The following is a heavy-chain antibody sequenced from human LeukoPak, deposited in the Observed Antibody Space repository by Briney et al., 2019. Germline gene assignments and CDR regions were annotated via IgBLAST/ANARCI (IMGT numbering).Heavy chain of an antibody. J-gene: IGHJ4*02. Sequence: ASVKVSCKASGYTFTSYDINWVRQATGQGLEWMGWMNPNSGNTGYAQKFQGRVTMTRDTSISTAYMELSRLRSDDTAVYYCARDGARWEFDYWGQGTLVTVSS. CDR2: MNPNSGNT. V-gene: IGHV1-8*01. CDR1: GYTFTSYD. CDR3: ARDGARWEFDY. D-gene: IGHD5-24*01.